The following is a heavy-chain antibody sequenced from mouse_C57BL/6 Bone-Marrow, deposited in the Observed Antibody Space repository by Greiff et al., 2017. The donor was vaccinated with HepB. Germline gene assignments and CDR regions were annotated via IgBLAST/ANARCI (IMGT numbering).Heavy chain of an antibody. V-gene: IGHV1-26*01. CDR1: GYTFTDYY. CDR2: INPNNGGT. J-gene: IGHJ4*01. D-gene: IGHD1-1*01. CDR3: ARDTTVVAYYYAMDY. Sequence: EVQLQQSGPELVKPGASVKISCKASGYTFTDYYMNWVKQSHGKSLDWIGDINPNNGGTRYNQKFKGKATLTVDKSSSAAYMELRSLTTEDSAVYYCARDTTVVAYYYAMDYWGQGTSVTVSS.